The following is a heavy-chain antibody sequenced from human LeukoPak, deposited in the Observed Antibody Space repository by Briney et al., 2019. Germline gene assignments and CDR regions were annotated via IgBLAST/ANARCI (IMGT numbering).Heavy chain of an antibody. Sequence: PSETLSLTCTVSGGSISSYYWSWIRQPAGKGLEWIGRIYTSGSTNYNPSLKSRVTMSVDTSKNQFSLKLSSVTTADTAVYYCARAVQSSDYDSSGYYYGGDYFDYWGQGTLVTVSS. D-gene: IGHD3-22*01. CDR3: ARAVQSSDYDSSGYYYGGDYFDY. CDR1: GGSISSYY. CDR2: IYTSGST. J-gene: IGHJ4*02. V-gene: IGHV4-4*07.